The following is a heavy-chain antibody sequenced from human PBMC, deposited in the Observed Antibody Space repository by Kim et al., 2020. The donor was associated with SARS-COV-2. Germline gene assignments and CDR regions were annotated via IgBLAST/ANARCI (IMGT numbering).Heavy chain of an antibody. Sequence: GGSLRLSCAASGFTFSSYAMSWVRQAPGKGLEWVSAISGSGGSTYYADSVKGRFTISRDNSKNTLYLQMNSLRAEDTAVYYCAKGGQRPYSSGWPFDYWGQGTLVTVSS. CDR3: AKGGQRPYSSGWPFDY. CDR2: ISGSGGST. V-gene: IGHV3-23*01. D-gene: IGHD6-19*01. J-gene: IGHJ4*02. CDR1: GFTFSSYA.